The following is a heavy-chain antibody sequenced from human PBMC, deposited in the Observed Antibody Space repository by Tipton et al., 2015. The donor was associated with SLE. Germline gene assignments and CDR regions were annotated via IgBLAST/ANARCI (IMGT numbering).Heavy chain of an antibody. CDR3: ARDRGTAYCSSTSCYTGGIRYYYMDV. CDR1: GGSISSGGYS. CDR2: IYHSGST. V-gene: IGHV4-30-2*01. J-gene: IGHJ6*03. Sequence: TLSLTCAVSGGSISSGGYSWSWIRQPPGKGLEWIGYIYHSGSTYYNPSLKSRVTISVDTSKNQFSLNLSSVTAADTAIYYCARDRGTAYCSSTSCYTGGIRYYYMDVWGKGTTVTVSS. D-gene: IGHD2-2*02.